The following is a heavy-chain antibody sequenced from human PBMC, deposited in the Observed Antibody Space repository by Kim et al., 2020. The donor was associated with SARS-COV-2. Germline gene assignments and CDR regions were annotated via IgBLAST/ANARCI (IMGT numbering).Heavy chain of an antibody. CDR2: ITSKTDGGTT. CDR1: GFTFSNAW. V-gene: IGHV3-15*01. CDR3: TTDFPLDGDYGGY. D-gene: IGHD4-17*01. J-gene: IGHJ4*02. Sequence: GGSLRLSCAASGFTFSNAWMTWVRQAPGKGLEWVGRITSKTDGGTTDYAAPVKGRFTISSDDSKNTLYLQMSSLKTEDTAVYYCTTDFPLDGDYGGYWGRGTLVTVSS.